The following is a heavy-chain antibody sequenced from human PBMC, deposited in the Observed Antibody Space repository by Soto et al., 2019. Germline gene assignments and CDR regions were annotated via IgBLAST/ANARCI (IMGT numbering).Heavy chain of an antibody. CDR1: GYTFTGYY. D-gene: IGHD5-18*01. CDR2: INPNSGGT. V-gene: IGHV1-2*04. J-gene: IGHJ6*03. Sequence: ASVKVSCKASGYTFTGYYMHWVRQAPGQGLEWMGWINPNSGGTNYAQKFQGWVTMTRDTSISTAYMELSRLRSDDTAVYYCARGGEEDTAMVPYYYYYYMDVWGKGTTVTVSS. CDR3: ARGGEEDTAMVPYYYYYYMDV.